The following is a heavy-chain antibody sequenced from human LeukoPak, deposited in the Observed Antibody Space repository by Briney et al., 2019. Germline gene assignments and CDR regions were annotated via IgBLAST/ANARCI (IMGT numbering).Heavy chain of an antibody. CDR2: ISAYNGNT. V-gene: IGHV1-18*01. CDR1: GYTFTSYG. J-gene: IGHJ4*02. D-gene: IGHD3-22*01. CDR3: ARSYYYDSSGPLAGAYFDY. Sequence: ASVKVSCKASGYTFTSYGISWVRQAPGQGLEWMGWISAYNGNTNYAQKLQGRVTMTTDTSTSTAYMDLSSLRSEDTAVYYCARSYYYDSSGPLAGAYFDYWGQGTLVTASS.